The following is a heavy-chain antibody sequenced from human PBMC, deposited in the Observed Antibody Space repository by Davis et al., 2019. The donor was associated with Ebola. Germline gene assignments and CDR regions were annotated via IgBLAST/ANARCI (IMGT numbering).Heavy chain of an antibody. D-gene: IGHD4-17*01. J-gene: IGHJ5*02. Sequence: PGGSLRLSCAASGFTFSSYAMHWVRQAPGKGLEWVAVISYDGSNKYYADSVKGRFTISRDKSKNTLYLQMNSLRAEDTAVYYCARGDDYGDLFARTWGQGTLVTVSS. CDR1: GFTFSSYA. CDR2: ISYDGSNK. V-gene: IGHV3-30-3*01. CDR3: ARGDDYGDLFART.